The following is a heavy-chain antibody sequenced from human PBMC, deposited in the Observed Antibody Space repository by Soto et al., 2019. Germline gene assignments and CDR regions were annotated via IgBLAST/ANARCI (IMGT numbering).Heavy chain of an antibody. J-gene: IGHJ5*01. CDR3: ASMIGDPVLSFDS. Sequence: QVQLQESGPGLVKPSETLSLTCTVSGGSISSYYWSCIRQPPGKGLEWIGFIFYSGSTSYNPSLKRRGTISIDTSENEFSLNLISVTAADTAVYYCASMIGDPVLSFDSWGQGVQVAVSS. CDR1: GGSISSYY. CDR2: IFYSGST. D-gene: IGHD3-10*02. V-gene: IGHV4-59*01.